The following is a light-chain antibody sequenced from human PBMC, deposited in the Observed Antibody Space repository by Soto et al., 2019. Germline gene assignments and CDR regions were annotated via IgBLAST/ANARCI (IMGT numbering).Light chain of an antibody. V-gene: IGKV1-5*01. CDR2: DAS. J-gene: IGKJ1*01. CDR1: QTISSW. Sequence: DIQMTQTPPTLSGSVGYRVTITCRASQTISSWLAWYQQKPGKAPKLLIYDASSLQSGVPSRFSGSGSGTAFTLTISSLQPDDSATYYCQKYNSNSWKFGQGTKVDIK. CDR3: QKYNSNSWK.